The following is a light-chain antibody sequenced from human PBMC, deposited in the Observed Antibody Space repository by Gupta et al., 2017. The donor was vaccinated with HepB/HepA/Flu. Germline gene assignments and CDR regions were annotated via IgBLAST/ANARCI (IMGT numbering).Light chain of an antibody. Sequence: DIVMTQSPLSLLVTPGEPASISCRSSQSRLHSNGYNYLDWYLHEPGQSPQFLIYLGSKRASAVRDRFSGSGSGTDFTLRISRGEAEDVGVYYCSRELQSRKTFGQGTKLEIK. J-gene: IGKJ2*01. CDR2: LGS. CDR3: SRELQSRKT. V-gene: IGKV2-28*01. CDR1: QSRLHSNGYNY.